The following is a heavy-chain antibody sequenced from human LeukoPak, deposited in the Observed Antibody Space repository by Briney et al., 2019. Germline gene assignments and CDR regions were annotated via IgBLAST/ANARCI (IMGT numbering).Heavy chain of an antibody. CDR3: ARGLRGVRGATYIYYYYMDV. D-gene: IGHD3-10*01. V-gene: IGHV1-8*03. CDR1: GYTFTSYD. CDR2: MNPNRGNT. J-gene: IGHJ6*03. Sequence: ASVKVSCKASGYTFTSYDINWVRQATGQGLEWMGWMNPNRGNTGYAQKFQGRVTITRNTSISTAYMELSSLRSEDTAVYYCARGLRGVRGATYIYYYYMDVWARGPRSPSP.